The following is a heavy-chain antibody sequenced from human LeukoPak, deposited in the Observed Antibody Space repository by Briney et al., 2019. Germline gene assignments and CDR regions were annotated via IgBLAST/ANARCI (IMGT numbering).Heavy chain of an antibody. Sequence: GASVKVSCKASGYTFTSYGISWVRQAPGQGLEWMGWISAYKGNTNYAQKLQGRVTMTTDTSTSTAYMELRSLRSDDTAVYYCARDRVYYDSSGYYLSAFDIWGQGTMVTVSS. J-gene: IGHJ3*02. CDR3: ARDRVYYDSSGYYLSAFDI. V-gene: IGHV1-18*01. D-gene: IGHD3-22*01. CDR1: GYTFTSYG. CDR2: ISAYKGNT.